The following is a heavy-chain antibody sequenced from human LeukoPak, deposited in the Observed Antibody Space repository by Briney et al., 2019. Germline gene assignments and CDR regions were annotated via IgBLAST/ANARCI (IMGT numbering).Heavy chain of an antibody. CDR1: GFTFSSYS. CDR3: ARDYSAWRSSEANWFDP. V-gene: IGHV3-21*01. D-gene: IGHD6-25*01. J-gene: IGHJ5*02. Sequence: GGSLRLSCAASGFTFSSYSMNWVRQAPGKGLEWVSSISSSSSYIYYADSVKGRFTISRENAKNSLYLQMNSLRAEDTAVYYCARDYSAWRSSEANWFDPWGQGTLVTVSS. CDR2: ISSSSSYI.